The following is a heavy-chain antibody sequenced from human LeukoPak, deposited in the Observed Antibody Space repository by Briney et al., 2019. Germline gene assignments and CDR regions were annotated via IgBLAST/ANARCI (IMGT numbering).Heavy chain of an antibody. CDR2: ISSANYI. V-gene: IGHV3-69-1*02. Sequence: GGSLRLSCAASGFTFDDYGMSWVRQAPGKGLEWVSSISSANYIYYADSVKGRFTISRDNAKNSLYLQMNSLRAEDTAVYYCARDGTKQQLVNWGQGTLVTVSS. CDR1: GFTFDDYG. CDR3: ARDGTKQQLVN. J-gene: IGHJ4*02. D-gene: IGHD6-13*01.